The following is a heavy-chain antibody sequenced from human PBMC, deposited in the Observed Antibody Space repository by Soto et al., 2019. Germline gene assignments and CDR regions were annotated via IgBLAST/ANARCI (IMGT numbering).Heavy chain of an antibody. J-gene: IGHJ6*02. Sequence: ESLKMCFKGSGYGFTSYWISWVRQIPGKGLEWMGRIDPSDSYTNYSPSFQGHVTISADKSISTAYLQWSSLKASDTAMYYCARRAVRYYYGMDVWGQGTTVTVSS. CDR3: ARRAVRYYYGMDV. D-gene: IGHD4-17*01. V-gene: IGHV5-10-1*01. CDR2: IDPSDSYT. CDR1: GYGFTSYW.